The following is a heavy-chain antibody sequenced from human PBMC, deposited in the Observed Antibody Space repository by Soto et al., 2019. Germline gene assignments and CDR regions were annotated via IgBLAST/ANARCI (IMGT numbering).Heavy chain of an antibody. D-gene: IGHD3-10*01. CDR3: FRVFSNFLNYFVS. CDR2: IYHSGST. Sequence: ITSALSGESITTGGYSWGWIRQPTGKGLEWIGFIYHSGSTYYNPSLRSRVTVSADRSKNQFSLRLTSVTAADTAMYFWFRVFSNFLNYFVSCGPGIPITVSS. CDR1: GESITTGGYS. V-gene: IGHV4-30-2*01. J-gene: IGHJ1*01.